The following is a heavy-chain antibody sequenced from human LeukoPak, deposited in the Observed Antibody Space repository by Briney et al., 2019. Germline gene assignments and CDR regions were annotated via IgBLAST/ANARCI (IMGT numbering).Heavy chain of an antibody. CDR3: ARVDTMVRGVINK. CDR2: IYYRGST. Sequence: SETLSLTCTVSGGSISSYYWSWIRQPPGKGLEWIGYIYYRGSTIYNPSLKSRVTIPADASKNQFSLKLSSVTAADTAVYYCARVDTMVRGVINKWGQGTLVTVSS. D-gene: IGHD3-10*01. V-gene: IGHV4-59*12. J-gene: IGHJ4*02. CDR1: GGSISSYY.